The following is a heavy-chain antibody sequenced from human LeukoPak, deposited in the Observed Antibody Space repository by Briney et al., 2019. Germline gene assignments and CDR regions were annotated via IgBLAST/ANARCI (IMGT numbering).Heavy chain of an antibody. CDR1: GFTFSDYY. CDR2: ISNGGSSI. D-gene: IGHD4-23*01. Sequence: PGGSLRLSCVASGFTFSDYYMAWIRQAPGKGLEWISYISNGGSSIYYADSVQGRFTISRDNSENTLYLQMNSLRAEDTAIYYCAKETYGGNSAFFDYWGQGTLVTVSS. V-gene: IGHV3-11*01. CDR3: AKETYGGNSAFFDY. J-gene: IGHJ4*02.